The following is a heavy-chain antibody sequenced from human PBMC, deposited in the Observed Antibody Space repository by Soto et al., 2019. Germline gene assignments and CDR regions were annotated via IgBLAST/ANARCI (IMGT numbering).Heavy chain of an antibody. J-gene: IGHJ4*02. V-gene: IGHV3-23*01. CDR2: ITGSGGDT. Sequence: GGSLRLSCAASGFTFSSYAMSWVRQSPGKGLEWVSAITGSGGDTYHADSVKGRFTISKDNTKNTLYLQMNSLKAEDTAIFYCAKGSASSRTYYFAYWGQGTLVTVSS. CDR1: GFTFSSYA. CDR3: AKGSASSRTYYFAY. D-gene: IGHD2-2*01.